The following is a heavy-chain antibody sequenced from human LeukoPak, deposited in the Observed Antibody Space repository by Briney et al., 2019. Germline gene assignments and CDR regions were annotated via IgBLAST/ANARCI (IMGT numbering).Heavy chain of an antibody. J-gene: IGHJ3*02. D-gene: IGHD6-19*01. V-gene: IGHV3-74*01. CDR3: ATGNQWLGAFDI. Sequence: GGTLRLSCAASGLTYSSYWMHWVRQAPGKGLAWVSRINCYGSCTSYPGSVNGRFIISRDNAKNTMYLQMNSLRAEDTAVYYCATGNQWLGAFDIWGQGTMVTVSS. CDR2: INCYGSCT. CDR1: GLTYSSYW.